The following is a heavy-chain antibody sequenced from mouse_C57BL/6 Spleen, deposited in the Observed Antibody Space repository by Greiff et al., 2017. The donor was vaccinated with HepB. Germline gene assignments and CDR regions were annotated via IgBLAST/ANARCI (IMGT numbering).Heavy chain of an antibody. CDR2: IYCDDDK. CDR1: GFSLSTSGMG. Sequence: QVTLKVSGPGILQSSQSLSLTCSFSGFSLSTSGMGVSWIRQPSGKGLEWLAHIYCDDDKRYNPSLKSRLTIAKDTSRNQVFLKITSVDTADTATYCCARSPGSSYDAMDYWGQGTSVTVSS. J-gene: IGHJ4*01. CDR3: ARSPGSSYDAMDY. D-gene: IGHD1-1*01. V-gene: IGHV8-12*01.